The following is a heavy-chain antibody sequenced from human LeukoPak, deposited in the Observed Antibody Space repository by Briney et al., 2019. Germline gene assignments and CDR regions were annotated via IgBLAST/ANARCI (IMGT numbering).Heavy chain of an antibody. Sequence: GGSLRLSCVASGFSFSSYAMHWVRQAPGKRLEWVAAIWFDGSKTYYEDSVKGRFTISRDTSANTLFLQMNSLAAEDTAVYYCARATPYDWHFGPWGRGTLVIVSS. CDR2: IWFDGSKT. D-gene: IGHD4-17*01. CDR1: GFSFSSYA. J-gene: IGHJ2*01. CDR3: ARATPYDWHFGP. V-gene: IGHV3-33*02.